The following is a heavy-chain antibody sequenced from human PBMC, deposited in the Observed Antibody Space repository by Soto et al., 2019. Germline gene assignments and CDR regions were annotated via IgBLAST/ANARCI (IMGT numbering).Heavy chain of an antibody. D-gene: IGHD1-26*01. J-gene: IGHJ3*02. CDR3: AQDRGSYRDAFDI. CDR2: ISGSGGST. V-gene: IGHV3-23*01. Sequence: EVQLLESGGGLVQPGGSLRLSCAVSAFTFSSYAMSWVRHAPGKGLEWVSAISGSGGSTYYADSVKGRFTISRDNSKNTLYLQMNSLRAEDTAVYYCAQDRGSYRDAFDIWGQGTMVTVSS. CDR1: AFTFSSYA.